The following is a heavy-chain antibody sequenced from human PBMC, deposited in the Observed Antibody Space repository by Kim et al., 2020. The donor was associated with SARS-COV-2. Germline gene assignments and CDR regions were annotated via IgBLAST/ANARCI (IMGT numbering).Heavy chain of an antibody. V-gene: IGHV4-34*01. CDR2: INHSGST. D-gene: IGHD2-15*01. CDR1: GGSFSGYY. CDR3: ARLTVVVVVAATDGMDV. J-gene: IGHJ6*02. Sequence: SETLSLTCAVYGGSFSGYYWSWIRQPPGKGLEWIGEINHSGSTNYNPSLKSRVTISVDTSKNQFSLKLSSVTAADTAVYYCARLTVVVVVAATDGMDVWGQGTTVTVSS.